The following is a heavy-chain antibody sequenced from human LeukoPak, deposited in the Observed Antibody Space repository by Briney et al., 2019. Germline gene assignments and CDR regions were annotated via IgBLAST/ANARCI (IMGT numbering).Heavy chain of an antibody. J-gene: IGHJ4*02. CDR3: AKDGDIGAAGYYFDF. CDR2: IWYYGSNK. D-gene: IGHD6-13*01. Sequence: PGGSLRLSCVASGFTISNYGMHGVGQAPGKGVEGVAVIWYYGSNKYYADSVKGRFNISRYNSQNTLYLQMNSLRDQDTALYHCAKDGDIGAAGYYFDFWGQGTLVTVSS. V-gene: IGHV3-30*02. CDR1: GFTISNYG.